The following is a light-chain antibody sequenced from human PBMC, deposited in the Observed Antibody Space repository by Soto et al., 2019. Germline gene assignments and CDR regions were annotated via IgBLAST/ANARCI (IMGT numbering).Light chain of an antibody. J-gene: IGKJ1*01. CDR2: GAS. CDR3: KQYNNWPQT. V-gene: IGKV3-15*01. CDR1: QTVNNN. Sequence: MTEAPATLSVSPGEGATRSCRASQTVNNNVAWYQLKDGQVPRLLIYGASTRATDIPARFSGSGSGTEFTLTISSLQSEDFAEYHCKQYNNWPQTFGQGTKVDI.